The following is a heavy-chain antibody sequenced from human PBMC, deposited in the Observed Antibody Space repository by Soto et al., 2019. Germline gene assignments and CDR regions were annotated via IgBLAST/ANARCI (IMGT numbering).Heavy chain of an antibody. J-gene: IGHJ6*03. V-gene: IGHV3-33*01. CDR1: GFTFSSYG. CDR3: AREYCSSTSCEYYYYYYYMDV. D-gene: IGHD2-2*01. CDR2: IWYDGSNK. Sequence: QVQLVESGGGVVQPGRSLRLSCAASGFTFSSYGMHWVRQAPGKGLEWVAVIWYDGSNKYYADSVKGRFTISRDNSKNTLYLQMNSLRAEDTVVYYCAREYCSSTSCEYYYYYYYMDVWGKGTTVTVSS.